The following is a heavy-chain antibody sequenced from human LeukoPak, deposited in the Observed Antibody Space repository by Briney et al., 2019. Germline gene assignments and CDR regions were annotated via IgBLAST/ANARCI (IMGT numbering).Heavy chain of an antibody. J-gene: IGHJ4*02. D-gene: IGHD2-21*01. CDR1: GFTVSSNY. Sequence: PGGSLRLSCAASGFTVSSNYMSWVRQALGKGLEWVSVMYSDGSAYYADSVKGRFTISRDNSKNRLFLQMNSLRAEDTAVYFCARTIAMIGIDYFDQWGQGTLVTVS. CDR2: MYSDGSA. V-gene: IGHV3-53*01. CDR3: ARTIAMIGIDYFDQ.